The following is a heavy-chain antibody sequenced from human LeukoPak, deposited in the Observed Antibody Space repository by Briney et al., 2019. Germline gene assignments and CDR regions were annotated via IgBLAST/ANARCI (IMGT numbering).Heavy chain of an antibody. D-gene: IGHD6-19*01. CDR3: ARSSGWGFDY. Sequence: SETLSLTCAVYGGSFSGYYWSWIRQPPGKGLEWIGEINHSGSTNYNPSLKSRVTISVDTSKNQFSLKLSSVTAADTAVYYCARSSGWGFDYWGQGTLVTVSS. V-gene: IGHV4-34*01. CDR2: INHSGST. CDR1: GGSFSGYY. J-gene: IGHJ4*02.